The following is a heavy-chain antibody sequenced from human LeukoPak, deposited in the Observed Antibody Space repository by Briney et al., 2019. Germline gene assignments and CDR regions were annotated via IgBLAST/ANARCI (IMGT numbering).Heavy chain of an antibody. V-gene: IGHV1-2*02. J-gene: IGHJ6*02. Sequence: ASVKVSCKASGYTFTCYYMHWVRQAPGQGLEWMGWINPNSGGTNYAQKFQGRVTMTRDTSISTAYMELSRLRSDDTAVYYCARYDFWSGYFLHYGMDVWGQGTTVTVSS. CDR3: ARYDFWSGYFLHYGMDV. CDR2: INPNSGGT. CDR1: GYTFTCYY. D-gene: IGHD3-3*01.